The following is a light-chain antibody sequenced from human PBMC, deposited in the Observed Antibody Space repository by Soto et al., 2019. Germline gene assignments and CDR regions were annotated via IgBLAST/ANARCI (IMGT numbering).Light chain of an antibody. Sequence: EIVLTQSPATLSLSPGERATLSCRASQNVGSYLAWYQQKPGQAPRLLIYDASNRATGIPARFSGSGSVTDFTLTITSLEPEDFAVYYCQQRGNWPLTFGGGTKLEIK. CDR2: DAS. CDR3: QQRGNWPLT. J-gene: IGKJ4*01. CDR1: QNVGSY. V-gene: IGKV3-11*01.